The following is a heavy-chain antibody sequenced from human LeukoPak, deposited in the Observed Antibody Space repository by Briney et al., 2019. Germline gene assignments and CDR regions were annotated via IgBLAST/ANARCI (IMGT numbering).Heavy chain of an antibody. CDR2: VSTTGRY. CDR3: AREPTNTPSRPLDS. Sequence: SETLSLTCSVSGGSLKTYYWTWIRQPAGKGLEWIGRVSTTGRYNYKPFFMSRVTMSVDISNNQVSLSLTSVTAADTAVYYCAREPTNTPSRPLDSWGQGILVTVSS. CDR1: GGSLKTYY. V-gene: IGHV4-4*07. J-gene: IGHJ4*02. D-gene: IGHD6-13*01.